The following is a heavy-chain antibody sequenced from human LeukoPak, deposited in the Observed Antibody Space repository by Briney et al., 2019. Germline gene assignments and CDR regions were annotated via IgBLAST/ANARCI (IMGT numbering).Heavy chain of an antibody. CDR1: GGSISSSSYY. J-gene: IGHJ5*02. CDR2: IYYSGST. D-gene: IGHD3-22*01. CDR3: ARLLTYYYDSSRGGWFDP. V-gene: IGHV4-39*01. Sequence: SETLPLTCTVSGGSISSSSYYWGWIRQPPGKGLEWIGSIYYSGSTYYNPSLKSRVTISVDTSKNQFSLKLSSVTAADTAVYYCARLLTYYYDSSRGGWFDPWGQGTLVTVSS.